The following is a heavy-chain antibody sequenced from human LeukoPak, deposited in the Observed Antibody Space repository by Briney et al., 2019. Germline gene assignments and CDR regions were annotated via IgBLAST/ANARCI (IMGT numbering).Heavy chain of an antibody. J-gene: IGHJ6*03. CDR2: INHSGST. CDR3: GRGGRGGKLPTRDYYGWGRLGPYGYYYMDV. V-gene: IGHV4-34*01. Sequence: SETLSLTCTVYGGSFSGYYWSWIRQPPGKGPEWIGEINHSGSTNYNPSLKSRVTISVDTSKNQFSLNLTSVTAADTAVYYCGRGGRGGKLPTRDYYGWGRLGPYGYYYMDVWGKGTTVTVSS. CDR1: GGSFSGYY. D-gene: IGHD3-10*01.